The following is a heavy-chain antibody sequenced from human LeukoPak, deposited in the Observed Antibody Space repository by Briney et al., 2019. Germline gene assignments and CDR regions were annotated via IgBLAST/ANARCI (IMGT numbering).Heavy chain of an antibody. CDR3: AKVLYGDYVGVFDY. Sequence: GGSLRLSCAASGFTFSSYWMHWVRQAPGKGLEWVSGISWNSGSIGYADSVKGRFTISRDNAKNSLYLQMNSLRAEDTALYYCAKVLYGDYVGVFDYWGQGTLVTVSS. V-gene: IGHV3-9*01. J-gene: IGHJ4*02. CDR2: ISWNSGSI. CDR1: GFTFSSYW. D-gene: IGHD4-17*01.